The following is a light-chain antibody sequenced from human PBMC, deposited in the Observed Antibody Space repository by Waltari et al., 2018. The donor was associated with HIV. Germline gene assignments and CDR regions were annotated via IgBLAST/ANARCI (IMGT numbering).Light chain of an antibody. J-gene: IGKJ5*01. V-gene: IGKV1-33*01. Sequence: DIQMTQSPPSLSASVGDRVTITCQANQDIRKSLNWFQQKPGKAPNVLIYDASTLATGGPSRFSGSGSGTDFTLTISSLQPEDAATYYCQQFDDVAITFGQGTRLDIK. CDR1: QDIRKS. CDR3: QQFDDVAIT. CDR2: DAS.